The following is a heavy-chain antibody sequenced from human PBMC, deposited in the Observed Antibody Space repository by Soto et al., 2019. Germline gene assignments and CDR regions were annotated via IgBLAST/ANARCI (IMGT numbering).Heavy chain of an antibody. Sequence: SETLSLTCAVYGGSFSGYYLSWIRQPPGKGLEWIGEINHSGSTNYNPSLKSRVTISVDTSKNQFSLKLSSVTAADTAVYYCARLIGQLVPVWGHGMDVWGQGTTVTVYS. J-gene: IGHJ6*02. CDR1: GGSFSGYY. V-gene: IGHV4-34*01. D-gene: IGHD6-6*01. CDR3: ARLIGQLVPVWGHGMDV. CDR2: INHSGST.